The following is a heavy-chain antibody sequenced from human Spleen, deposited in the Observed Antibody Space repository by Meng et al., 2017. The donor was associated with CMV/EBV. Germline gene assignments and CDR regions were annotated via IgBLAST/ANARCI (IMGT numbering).Heavy chain of an antibody. J-gene: IGHJ4*02. CDR2: IKEDGTEK. CDR3: AKVGSSTRLERD. Sequence: GESLKISCAASGFNFKTHWMTWVRQAPGKGLEWVANIKEDGTEKNYVDSVKGRFTISRDNVKNSVYLQMNSLRADDTAVYYCAKVGSSTRLERDWGQGTLVTVSS. CDR1: GFNFKTHW. D-gene: IGHD1-1*01. V-gene: IGHV3-7*01.